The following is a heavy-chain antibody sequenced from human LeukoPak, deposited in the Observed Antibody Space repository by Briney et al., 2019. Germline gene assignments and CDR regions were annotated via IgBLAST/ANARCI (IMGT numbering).Heavy chain of an antibody. CDR3: PRVRGYCSSTSCYGENWFDP. Sequence: ASVKVSCKASGYTFTSYGISWVRQAPGQGLEWMGWISAYNGNTNYAQKLQGRVTMTTDTSTSTAYMELRSLRSDDTAVYYCPRVRGYCSSTSCYGENWFDPWGQGTLVTVSS. CDR2: ISAYNGNT. CDR1: GYTFTSYG. J-gene: IGHJ5*02. V-gene: IGHV1-18*04. D-gene: IGHD2-2*01.